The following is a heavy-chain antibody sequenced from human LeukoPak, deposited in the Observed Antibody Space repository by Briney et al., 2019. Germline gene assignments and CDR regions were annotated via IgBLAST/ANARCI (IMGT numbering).Heavy chain of an antibody. J-gene: IGHJ6*02. CDR1: GFTFSSYA. V-gene: IGHV3-30-3*01. Sequence: GGSLRLSCAASGFTFSSYAMHWVRQAPGKGLEWVAVISYDGSNKYYADSVKGRFTISRDNAKNSLYLQMNSLRAEDTAVYYCARDPPTRRYCSGGSCYSGNYYYGMDVWGQGTTVTVSS. CDR3: ARDPPTRRYCSGGSCYSGNYYYGMDV. D-gene: IGHD2-15*01. CDR2: ISYDGSNK.